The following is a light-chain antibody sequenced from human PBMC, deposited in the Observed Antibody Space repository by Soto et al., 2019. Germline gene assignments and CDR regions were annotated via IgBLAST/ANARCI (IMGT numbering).Light chain of an antibody. Sequence: QSVLTQPPSASGTPGQRVTISCSGSSSNIGRNYVYWYQQLPGTAPKLLIYRNNQRPSGVPDRFSGSKSGTSASLAISELRSEDEADYYCAAWDDSLSGTWVFGGGTKLTVL. CDR3: AAWDDSLSGTWV. CDR1: SSNIGRNY. J-gene: IGLJ3*02. CDR2: RNN. V-gene: IGLV1-47*01.